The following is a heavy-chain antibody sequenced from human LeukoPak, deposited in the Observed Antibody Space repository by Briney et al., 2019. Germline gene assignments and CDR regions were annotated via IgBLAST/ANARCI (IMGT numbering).Heavy chain of an antibody. J-gene: IGHJ6*02. CDR2: IYSAGST. Sequence: GGSLRLSCAASGFTVSTNYMNWVRQAPGKGLEWVSVIYSAGSTYYADSVKGRFAISRDNSKNTLYLQMNSLRAEDTAVYYCARDTVTTFRFRDYYYYGMDVWGQGTTVTVSS. CDR1: GFTVSTNY. V-gene: IGHV3-53*01. CDR3: ARDTVTTFRFRDYYYYGMDV. D-gene: IGHD4-17*01.